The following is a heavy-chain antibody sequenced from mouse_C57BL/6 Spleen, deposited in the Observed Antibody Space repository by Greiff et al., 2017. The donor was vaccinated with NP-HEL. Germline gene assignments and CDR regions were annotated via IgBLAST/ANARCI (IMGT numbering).Heavy chain of an antibody. D-gene: IGHD1-1*01. V-gene: IGHV1-69*01. CDR3: ARSSTVVAYIDY. Sequence: QVQLQQPGAELVMPGASVKLSCKASGYTFTSYWMHWVKQRPGQGLEWIGEIDPSDSYTNYNQKFKGKSTLTVDKSTSTAYMQIRSLTSEDSAVYYCARSSTVVAYIDYWGQGTTLTVSS. CDR1: GYTFTSYW. CDR2: IDPSDSYT. J-gene: IGHJ2*01.